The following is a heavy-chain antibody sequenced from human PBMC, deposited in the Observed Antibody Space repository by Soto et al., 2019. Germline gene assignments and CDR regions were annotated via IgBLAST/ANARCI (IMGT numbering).Heavy chain of an antibody. V-gene: IGHV3-30*18. CDR3: AKDSDHGVVAVAATHIDY. J-gene: IGHJ4*02. CDR2: ISYDGSNK. CDR1: GFTFSSYG. Sequence: ESGGGVVQPGRSLRLSCAASGFTFSSYGMHWVRQAPGKGLEWVAVISYDGSNKYYADSVKGRFTISRDNSKNTLYLQMNSLRAEDTAVYYCAKDSDHGVVAVAATHIDYWGQGTLVTVSS. D-gene: IGHD2-15*01.